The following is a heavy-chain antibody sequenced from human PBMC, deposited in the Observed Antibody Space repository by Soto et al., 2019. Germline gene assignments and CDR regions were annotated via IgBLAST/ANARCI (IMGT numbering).Heavy chain of an antibody. Sequence: SETLSLTCAVYGGSFSGYYWSWIRQPPGKGLEWIGEINHSGSTNYNPSLKSRVTISVDASKNQFSLKLSSVTAADTAVYYCARHDADSSSWSIDYWGQGTLVTVSS. D-gene: IGHD6-13*01. CDR1: GGSFSGYY. CDR3: ARHDADSSSWSIDY. CDR2: INHSGST. V-gene: IGHV4-34*01. J-gene: IGHJ4*02.